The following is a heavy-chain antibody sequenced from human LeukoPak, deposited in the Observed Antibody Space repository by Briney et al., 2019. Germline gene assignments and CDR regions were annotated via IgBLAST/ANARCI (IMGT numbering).Heavy chain of an antibody. CDR1: GGTFSSYA. CDR2: IIPIFGTA. J-gene: IGHJ5*02. Sequence: ASVKVSCKASGGTFSSYAISWVRQAPGQGLEWMGGIIPIFGTAYYAQKFQGRVTITTDESTSTAYMELSSLRSEDTAVYYCARVQASGSWFDPWGQGTLVTVSS. D-gene: IGHD5-12*01. CDR3: ARVQASGSWFDP. V-gene: IGHV1-69*05.